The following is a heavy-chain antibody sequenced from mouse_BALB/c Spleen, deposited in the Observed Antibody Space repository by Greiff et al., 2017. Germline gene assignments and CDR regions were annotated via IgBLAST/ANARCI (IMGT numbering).Heavy chain of an antibody. V-gene: IGHV2-9*02. CDR3: ARDAD. CDR2: IWAGGST. J-gene: IGHJ3*01. Sequence: LVESGPGLVAPSQSLSITCPVSGFSLTSYGVHWVRQPPGKGLEWLGVIWAGGSTNYNSALMSRLSISKDNSKSQVFLKMNSLQTDDTAMYYCARDADWGQGTLVTVSA. CDR1: GFSLTSYG.